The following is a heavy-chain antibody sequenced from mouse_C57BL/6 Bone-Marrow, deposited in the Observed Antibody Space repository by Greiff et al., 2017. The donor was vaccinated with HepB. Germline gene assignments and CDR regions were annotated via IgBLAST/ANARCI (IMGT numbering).Heavy chain of an antibody. J-gene: IGHJ2*01. CDR2: IDPSDSYT. D-gene: IGHD5-2*01. CDR1: GYTFTSYW. Sequence: VQLQQPGAELVKPGASVKLSCKASGYTFTSYWMQWVKQRPGQGLEWIGEIDPSDSYTNYNQKFKGKATLTVDTSSSTAYMQLSSLTSEDSAVYYCAREEYDYFDYWGQGTTLTVSS. CDR3: AREEYDYFDY. V-gene: IGHV1-50*01.